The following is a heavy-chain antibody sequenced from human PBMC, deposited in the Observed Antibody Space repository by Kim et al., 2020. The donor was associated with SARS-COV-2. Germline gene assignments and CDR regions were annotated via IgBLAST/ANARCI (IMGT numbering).Heavy chain of an antibody. V-gene: IGHV1-69*13. J-gene: IGHJ4*02. CDR1: GGTFSSYA. CDR2: IIPIFGTA. Sequence: SVKVSCKASGGTFSSYAISWVRQAPGQGLEWMGGIIPIFGTANYAQKFQGRVTITADESTSTAYMELSSLRSEDTAVYYCAVEGRYGGSYYFDYWGQGTLVTVSS. CDR3: AVEGRYGGSYYFDY. D-gene: IGHD1-26*01.